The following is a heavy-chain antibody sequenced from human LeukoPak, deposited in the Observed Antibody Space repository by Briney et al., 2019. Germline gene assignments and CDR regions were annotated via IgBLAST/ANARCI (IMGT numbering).Heavy chain of an antibody. CDR2: INEDATTI. J-gene: IGHJ4*02. D-gene: IGHD3-16*01. V-gene: IGHV3-74*01. Sequence: PGGSLRLSCAASGFTFSSYWMSWVRQAPGKGLEWVSRINEDATTITYADSVKGRFIISRDNSKKSLYLQMNNLRAEDTAVYYCVRDLILVWTPGDDFDFWGQGTLVIVSS. CDR3: VRDLILVWTPGDDFDF. CDR1: GFTFSSYW.